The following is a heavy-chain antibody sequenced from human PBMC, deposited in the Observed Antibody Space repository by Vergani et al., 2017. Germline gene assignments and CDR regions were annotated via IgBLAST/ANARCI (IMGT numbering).Heavy chain of an antibody. V-gene: IGHV4-39*01. CDR3: ARHISVVRPSSMTACDY. CDR1: GDSISTSSYA. CDR2: VFYGGRT. D-gene: IGHD2-21*01. J-gene: IGHJ4*02. Sequence: QMQLQESGPGLVKPSETLSLSCTVPGDSISTSSYAWGWIRQPPGKTLEWIGTVFYGGRTSYNPSLKSRVTLSLDTSKKQISLHLTSVTAADTAVYYCARHISVVRPSSMTACDYWGQGTLVTVSS.